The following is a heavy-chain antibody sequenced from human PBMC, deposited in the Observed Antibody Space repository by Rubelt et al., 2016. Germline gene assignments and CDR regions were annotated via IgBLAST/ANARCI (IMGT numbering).Heavy chain of an antibody. J-gene: IGHJ4*02. Sequence: EVQLVVSGGGLVQPGGSLKLSCAASGFTFSNHWMSWVRQAPGKGLEWVANVKQDGIEKYYVDSVKGRFTISRDDTKNSVFLQMNSLRAEDTAVYYCARDSSGKGDYFDYWGQGTLVTVSS. CDR3: ARDSSGKGDYFDY. V-gene: IGHV3-7*01. D-gene: IGHD3-22*01. CDR2: VKQDGIEK. CDR1: GFTFSNHW.